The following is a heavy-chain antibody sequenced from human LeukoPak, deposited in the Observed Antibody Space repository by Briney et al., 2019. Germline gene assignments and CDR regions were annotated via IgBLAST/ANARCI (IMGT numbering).Heavy chain of an antibody. CDR2: TYYSGST. CDR1: GGSISSYY. CDR3: ARLSGYYGSGIDY. J-gene: IGHJ4*02. D-gene: IGHD3-10*01. V-gene: IGHV4-59*01. Sequence: SETLSLTCTVSGGSISSYYWSWIRQPPGKGLEWIGYTYYSGSTNYNPSLKSRVTISVDTSKNQFSLKLSSVTAADTAVYYCARLSGYYGSGIDYWGQGTLVTVSS.